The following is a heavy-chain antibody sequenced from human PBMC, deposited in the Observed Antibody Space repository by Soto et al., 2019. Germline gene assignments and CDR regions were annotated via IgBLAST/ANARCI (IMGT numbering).Heavy chain of an antibody. Sequence: ELQLVASGGGLVQPGGSLRLSCAASGFTGSNNYVRWVRQAPGKGLEWVSLIFSNGDTRYADSVKGRCTISRDTYSNTLYLPMNSLRVEDTAVYYRARDWTYTWVGGQGIHVTVSS. CDR1: GFTGSNNY. D-gene: IGHD1-7*01. CDR3: ARDWTYTWV. J-gene: IGHJ4*02. CDR2: IFSNGDT. V-gene: IGHV3-66*01.